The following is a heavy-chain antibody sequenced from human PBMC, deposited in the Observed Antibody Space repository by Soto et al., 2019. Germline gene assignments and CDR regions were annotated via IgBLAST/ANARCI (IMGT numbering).Heavy chain of an antibody. Sequence: QVQLVESGGGVVQPGRSLRLSCAASGFTFSSYGMHWVRQAPGKGLEWVALISYDGSDKYYADSVKGRFTISRDNSKNTLYLQMNSLSGEDTAVYYCGAGQYFSDYWGQGTLVTVSS. CDR2: ISYDGSDK. D-gene: IGHD6-13*01. CDR3: GAGQYFSDY. V-gene: IGHV3-30*03. CDR1: GFTFSSYG. J-gene: IGHJ4*02.